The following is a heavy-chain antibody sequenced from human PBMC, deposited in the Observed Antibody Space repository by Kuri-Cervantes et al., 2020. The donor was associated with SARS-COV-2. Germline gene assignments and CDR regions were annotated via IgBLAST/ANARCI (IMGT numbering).Heavy chain of an antibody. D-gene: IGHD6-13*01. Sequence: GGSLRLSCAASGFTFSGYSMNWIRQAPGKGLEWVASIDSSSYYIYHADSVKGRFTISRDNSKSTLYLQMNSLRAEDTAVYYCARDRAAAGVYYSDYWGQGTLVTVSS. CDR1: GFTFSGYS. J-gene: IGHJ4*02. CDR2: IDSSSYYI. CDR3: ARDRAAAGVYYSDY. V-gene: IGHV3-21*01.